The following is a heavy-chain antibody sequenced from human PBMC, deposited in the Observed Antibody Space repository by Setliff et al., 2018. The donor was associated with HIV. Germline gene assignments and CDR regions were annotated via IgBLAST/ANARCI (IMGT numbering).Heavy chain of an antibody. Sequence: SETLSLTCTVSGGSISSGSYYWSWIRQPAGKGLEWIGHIYTSGSTNYNPSLKSRVTKSVDTSKNQFSLKLSSVTAADTAVYYCARATPGYNYGSRHAFDIWGQGTKVTVSS. J-gene: IGHJ3*02. CDR3: ARATPGYNYGSRHAFDI. CDR1: GGSISSGSYY. CDR2: IYTSGST. V-gene: IGHV4-61*09. D-gene: IGHD5-18*01.